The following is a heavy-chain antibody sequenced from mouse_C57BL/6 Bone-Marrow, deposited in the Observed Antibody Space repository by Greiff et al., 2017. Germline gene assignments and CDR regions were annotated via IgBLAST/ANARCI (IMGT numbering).Heavy chain of an antibody. J-gene: IGHJ2*01. CDR2: INPYNGGT. CDR3: ARPPYYYCSTFYFDY. V-gene: IGHV1-19*01. D-gene: IGHD1-1*01. CDR1: GYTFTDYY. Sequence: VQLQQSGPVLVKPGASVKMSCKASGYTFTDYYMNWVKQSHGKSLEWIGVINPYNGGTSYNQKFKGKATLTVDKSSSTAYMELNSLTSEDSAVYYCARPPYYYCSTFYFDYGGKRTTHTVPS.